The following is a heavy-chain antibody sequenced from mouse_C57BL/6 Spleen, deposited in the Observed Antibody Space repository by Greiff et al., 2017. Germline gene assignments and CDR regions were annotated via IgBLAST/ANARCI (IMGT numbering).Heavy chain of an antibody. CDR2: IDPANGNT. Sequence: EVQLQQSVAELVRPGASVKLSCTASGFNIKNTSMHWVKQRPEQGLEWIGRIDPANGNTKYAPKFQGKATITADTSSNTAYLQLSSLTSEDSDIYYGASNPFAYWGQGTLVTVSA. CDR3: ASNPFAY. D-gene: IGHD4-1*01. V-gene: IGHV14-3*01. CDR1: GFNIKNTS. J-gene: IGHJ3*01.